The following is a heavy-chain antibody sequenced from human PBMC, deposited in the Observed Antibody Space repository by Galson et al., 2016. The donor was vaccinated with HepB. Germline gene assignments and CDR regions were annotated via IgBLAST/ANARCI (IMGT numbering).Heavy chain of an antibody. J-gene: IGHJ4*02. Sequence: QSGAEVKKPGESLKISCQGSGYNLITYWIAWVRQMPGKGLEWMGIIYPGDSDTRYTPSFQGQVTFSVDKSITTAYLQWNSLKASDTAMYFCGVGELEVLSLFIDYWGQGTLVTVSS. CDR2: IYPGDSDT. CDR1: GYNLITYW. CDR3: GVGELEVLSLFIDY. D-gene: IGHD3-16*01. V-gene: IGHV5-51*03.